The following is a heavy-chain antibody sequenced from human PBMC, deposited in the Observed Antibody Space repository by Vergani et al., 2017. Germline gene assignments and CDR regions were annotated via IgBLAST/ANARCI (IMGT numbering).Heavy chain of an antibody. CDR1: GFTFSSYS. CDR3: AREDIVVVPAAMVDY. CDR2: ISTSSSTI. J-gene: IGHJ4*02. V-gene: IGHV3-48*01. D-gene: IGHD2-2*01. Sequence: EVQLVESGGGLVQPGGPLRLSCAASGFTFSSYSMNWVRQAPGKGLEWVSYISTSSSTIYYADSVKGRFTISRDTAKTSLYLQMNSLRAEDTAVYYCAREDIVVVPAAMVDYWGQGTLVTVSS.